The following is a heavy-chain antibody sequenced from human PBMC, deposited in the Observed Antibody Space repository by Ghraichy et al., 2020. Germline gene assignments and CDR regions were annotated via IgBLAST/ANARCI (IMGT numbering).Heavy chain of an antibody. CDR3: ARRARFGYDFWSGWGYYYYVMDV. Sequence: GESLNISCAASGFTFSSYGMHWVRQAPGKGLEWVAGIWYDGSNKYYADSVKGRFTISRDNSKNTLYLQMNSLRAEDTAVYYCARRARFGYDFWSGWGYYYYVMDVWGQGTTVTVSS. CDR1: GFTFSSYG. CDR2: IWYDGSNK. J-gene: IGHJ6*02. D-gene: IGHD3-3*01. V-gene: IGHV3-33*01.